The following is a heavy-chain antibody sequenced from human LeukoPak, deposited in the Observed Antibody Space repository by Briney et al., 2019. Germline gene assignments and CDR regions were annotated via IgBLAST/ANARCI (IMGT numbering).Heavy chain of an antibody. CDR2: IFYSGGT. CDR1: GGSINTPNYY. J-gene: IGHJ3*02. Sequence: PSETLSLTCTVSGGSINTPNYYWGWIRQTPGKGLEWIGNIFYSGGTYYSPSLTSRVTISLDTSRNQFSLKLNSVTAADTAVYYCAKSNGSGLVDIWGQGTMVTVSS. V-gene: IGHV4-39*07. CDR3: AKSNGSGLVDI. D-gene: IGHD3-10*01.